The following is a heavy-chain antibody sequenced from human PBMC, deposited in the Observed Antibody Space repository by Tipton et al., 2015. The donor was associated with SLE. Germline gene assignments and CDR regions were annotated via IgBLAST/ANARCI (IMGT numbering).Heavy chain of an antibody. CDR2: IYYSGST. CDR3: ARDNNSGYGNFDY. D-gene: IGHD5-12*01. CDR1: GGSISSGGYY. Sequence: TLSLTCTVSGGSISSGGYYWSWIRQHPGKGLEWIGYIYYSGSTYYNPSPKSRVTISVDTSKNQFSLKLSSVAAADTAVYYCARDNNSGYGNFDYWGQGTLVTASS. V-gene: IGHV4-31*03. J-gene: IGHJ4*02.